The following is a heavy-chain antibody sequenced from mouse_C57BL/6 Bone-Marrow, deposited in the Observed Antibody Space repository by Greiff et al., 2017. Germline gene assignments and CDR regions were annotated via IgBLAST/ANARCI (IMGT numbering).Heavy chain of an antibody. V-gene: IGHV1-85*01. CDR3: ARLEFDGSSGDWYFDV. D-gene: IGHD1-1*01. J-gene: IGHJ1*02. CDR1: GYTFTSYD. CDR2: IYPRDGST. Sequence: QVQLQQSGPELVKPGASVKLSCKASGYTFTSYDINWVKQRPGQGLERIGWIYPRDGSTKYNEKFKGKATLTVDPFSSTAYMELHSLTSEDSAVYFCARLEFDGSSGDWYFDVWGTGTTVTVFS.